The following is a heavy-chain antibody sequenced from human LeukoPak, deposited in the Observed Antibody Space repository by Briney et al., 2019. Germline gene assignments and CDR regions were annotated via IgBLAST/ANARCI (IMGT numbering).Heavy chain of an antibody. V-gene: IGHV4-31*03. CDR2: IYYSGST. CDR1: GGSISSGGYY. J-gene: IGHJ4*02. CDR3: ARDRAIVGATAD. Sequence: SQTLSLTCTVSGGSISSGGYYWSWIRQHPGKGLEWIGYIYYSGSTYYNPSLKSRVTISVDTSKNQFSLKLSSVTAADTAVYYCARDRAIVGATADWGQGTLVTVSS. D-gene: IGHD1-26*01.